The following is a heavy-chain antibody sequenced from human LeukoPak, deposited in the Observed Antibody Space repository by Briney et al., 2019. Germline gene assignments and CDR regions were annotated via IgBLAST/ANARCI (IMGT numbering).Heavy chain of an antibody. CDR2: IYYRGST. CDR1: GGSICSYY. J-gene: IGHJ4*02. D-gene: IGHD5/OR15-5a*01. CDR3: ARRVSGYYFDS. V-gene: IGHV4-59*08. Sequence: PSETLSVTCTVSGGSICSYYWCWIRQPPGKGLEWIGYIYYRGSTNYNPSLKSRVTISVDTSKNQISLKLSSVTAADTAVYYCARRVSGYYFDSWAQGTLVTVSS.